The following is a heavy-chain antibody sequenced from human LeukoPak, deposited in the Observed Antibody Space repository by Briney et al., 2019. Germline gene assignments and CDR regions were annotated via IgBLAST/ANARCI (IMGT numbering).Heavy chain of an antibody. D-gene: IGHD1-26*01. CDR1: GFIFSTYE. Sequence: SGGSLRLSCVASGFIFSTYEMHWIRQGTGKGLEWVSAIGPAGNTYYLGSVKGRFTISRENAKNSLFLQMNSLRAEDTAVYYCAKTTRPLGALDYWGQGTLVTVSS. J-gene: IGHJ4*02. CDR2: IGPAGNT. V-gene: IGHV3-13*01. CDR3: AKTTRPLGALDY.